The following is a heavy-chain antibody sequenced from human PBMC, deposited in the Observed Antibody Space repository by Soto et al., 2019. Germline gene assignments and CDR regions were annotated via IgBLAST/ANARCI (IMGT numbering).Heavy chain of an antibody. CDR1: GFTFSSYA. D-gene: IGHD6-19*01. J-gene: IGHJ4*02. V-gene: IGHV3-30-3*01. CDR2: ISYDGSNK. Sequence: QVQLVESGGGVVQPGRSLRLSCAASGFTFSSYAMHWVRQAPGKGLEWVAVISYDGSNKYYADSVKGRFTISRDNSKNTLYLQMNSLRAEDTAVYYCARETYSSGWTPTFHYWGQGTLVTVSS. CDR3: ARETYSSGWTPTFHY.